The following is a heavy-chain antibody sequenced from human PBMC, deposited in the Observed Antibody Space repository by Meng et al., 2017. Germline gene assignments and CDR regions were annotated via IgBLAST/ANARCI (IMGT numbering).Heavy chain of an antibody. D-gene: IGHD4-11*01. CDR3: AQTTVTTYSEYFQH. Sequence: QVQLVQSGAEVKRPGAPVKVPCKASGYTFTSYGISWVRQAPGQGLEWMGWISAYNGNTNYAQKLQGRVTMTTDTSTSTAYMELRSLRSDDTAVYYCAQTTVTTYSEYFQHWGQGTLVTVSS. CDR1: GYTFTSYG. J-gene: IGHJ1*01. V-gene: IGHV1-18*01. CDR2: ISAYNGNT.